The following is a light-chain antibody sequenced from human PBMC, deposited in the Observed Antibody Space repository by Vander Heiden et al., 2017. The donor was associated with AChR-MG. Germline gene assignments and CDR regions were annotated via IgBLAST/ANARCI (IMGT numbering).Light chain of an antibody. V-gene: IGKV3-15*01. J-gene: IGKJ2*01. CDR3: QQYNNWPYT. CDR2: GTS. CDR1: QNINSD. Sequence: EIVITQSPASLSVSPGERATLSCAAGQNINSDLAWYQQKLGQSPRLLIYGTSTRATGVPARFSGSGSGTEFTLTITSLQSEDFAVYYCQQYNNWPYTFGQGTKLEV.